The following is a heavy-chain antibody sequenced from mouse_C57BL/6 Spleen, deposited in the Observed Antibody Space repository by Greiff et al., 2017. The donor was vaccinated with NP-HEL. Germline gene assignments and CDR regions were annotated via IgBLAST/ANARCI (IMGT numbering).Heavy chain of an antibody. CDR2: IHPNSGST. J-gene: IGHJ4*01. V-gene: IGHV1-64*01. Sequence: VQLQQPGAELVKPGASVKLSCKASGYTFTSYWMHWVKQRPGQGLEWIGMIHPNSGSTNYNEKFKSKATLTVDKSSSTAYMQLSSLTSEDSAVYYCARFPYYYGSSYDAMDYWGQGTSVTVSS. CDR3: ARFPYYYGSSYDAMDY. CDR1: GYTFTSYW. D-gene: IGHD1-1*01.